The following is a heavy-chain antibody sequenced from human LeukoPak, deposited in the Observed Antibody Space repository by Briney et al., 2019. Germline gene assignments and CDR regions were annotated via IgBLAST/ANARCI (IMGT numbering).Heavy chain of an antibody. V-gene: IGHV3-48*02. CDR1: GFTFSSYS. CDR2: ISSSSSTI. J-gene: IGHJ6*02. CDR3: ARDSRVLEWLVGYYGMDV. D-gene: IGHD3-3*01. Sequence: GGSLRLSCAASGFTFSSYSMNWVRQAPGKGLEWVSYISSSSSTIYYADSVKGRFTISRDNAKNSLYLQMNSLRDEDTAVYYCARDSRVLEWLVGYYGMDVWGQGTTVTVSS.